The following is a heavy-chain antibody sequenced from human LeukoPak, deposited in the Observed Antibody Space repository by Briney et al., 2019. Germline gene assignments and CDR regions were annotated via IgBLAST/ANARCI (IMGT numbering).Heavy chain of an antibody. CDR3: ASGMGAAADYFYYYMDV. D-gene: IGHD6-13*01. CDR2: INHSGNT. Sequence: SETLSLTCAISGGSFGGYYWSYIRQPPGKGLEWIGEINHSGNTYYNPSLKSRVTISLDTSKNQFSLKLSSVTAADTAVYYCASGMGAAADYFYYYMDVWGKGTTVTVSS. J-gene: IGHJ6*03. V-gene: IGHV4-34*01. CDR1: GGSFGGYY.